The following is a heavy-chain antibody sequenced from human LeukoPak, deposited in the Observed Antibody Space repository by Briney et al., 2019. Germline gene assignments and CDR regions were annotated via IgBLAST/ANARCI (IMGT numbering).Heavy chain of an antibody. D-gene: IGHD1-26*01. V-gene: IGHV4-34*01. CDR1: GFTFSNYW. Sequence: GSLRLSCGASGFTFSNYWMSWVRQAPGKGLEWIGEINHSGSTNYNPSLKSRVTISVDTSKNQFSLKLSSVTAADTAVYYCASPTLVGPYAFDIWGQGTMVTVSS. J-gene: IGHJ3*02. CDR3: ASPTLVGPYAFDI. CDR2: INHSGST.